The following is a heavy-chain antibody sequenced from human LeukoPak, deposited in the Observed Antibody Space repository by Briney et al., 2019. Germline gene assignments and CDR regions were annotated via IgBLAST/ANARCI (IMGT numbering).Heavy chain of an antibody. J-gene: IGHJ5*02. V-gene: IGHV4-61*02. CDR2: ISSSGST. Sequence: PSETLSLTCTVSGDSISSGDYYWSWIRQPAGKGLEWIGRISSSGSTNYNPSLKSRVTISVDTSKNQFSLKLSSVTAADTAVYYCARGRQLWLSGGYNWFDPWGQGTLVTVSS. CDR3: ARGRQLWLSGGYNWFDP. D-gene: IGHD5-18*01. CDR1: GDSISSGDYY.